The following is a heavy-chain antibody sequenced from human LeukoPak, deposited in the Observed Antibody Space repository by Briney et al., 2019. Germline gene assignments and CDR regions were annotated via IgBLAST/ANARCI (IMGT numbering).Heavy chain of an antibody. CDR1: GFTFSSYA. D-gene: IGHD5-24*01. V-gene: IGHV3-64*01. Sequence: PGGSLRLSCAASGFTFSSYAMHWVRQAPGKGLEYVSAISSNGGSTYYANSVKGRFTISRDNSKNTLYLQMGSLRAEDMAVYYCARWGDGYYWGQGTLVTVSS. J-gene: IGHJ4*02. CDR2: ISSNGGST. CDR3: ARWGDGYY.